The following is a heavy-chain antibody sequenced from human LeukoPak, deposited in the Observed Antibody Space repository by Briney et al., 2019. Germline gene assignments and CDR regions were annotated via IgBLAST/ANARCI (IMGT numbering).Heavy chain of an antibody. D-gene: IGHD1-26*01. J-gene: IGHJ4*02. V-gene: IGHV1-2*02. CDR3: ARVGKWELLRGYYFDY. CDR2: INPNSGGT. Sequence: ASVKVSCKASGYTFNGYYMHWVRQAPGQGLEWMGWINPNSGGTNYAQKFQGRVTMTRDTSISTAYMELSRLRSDDTAVYYCARVGKWELLRGYYFDYWGQGTLVTVSS. CDR1: GYTFNGYY.